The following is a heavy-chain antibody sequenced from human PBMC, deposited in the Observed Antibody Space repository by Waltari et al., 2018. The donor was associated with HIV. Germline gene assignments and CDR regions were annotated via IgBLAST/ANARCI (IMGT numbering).Heavy chain of an antibody. CDR3: ARGQAGIAAHYYYYGMDV. D-gene: IGHD6-13*01. CDR2: SNPNGGGT. Sequence: QVQLVQSGAEVKKPGASVKVSCKASGYTFTGYYMHWVRQAPGQGLEWMGWSNPNGGGTDYAQKFQGRVTMTRDTSISTAYMELSRLRSDDTAVYYCARGQAGIAAHYYYYGMDVWGQGTTVTVSS. V-gene: IGHV1-2*02. J-gene: IGHJ6*02. CDR1: GYTFTGYY.